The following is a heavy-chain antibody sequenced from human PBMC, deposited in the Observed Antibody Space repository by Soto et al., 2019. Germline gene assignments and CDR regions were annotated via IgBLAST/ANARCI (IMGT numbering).Heavy chain of an antibody. CDR3: ARDRRGYYYNSGRFCLY. Sequence: ASVKISCKASGYTFSSYGISWVRQAPGQGLEWVGWISAYNGETHYAQKFQDRITLTADTSTGTAYMELSSLRLDDTAVYYCARDRRGYYYNSGRFCLYWGEGTLVTVSS. D-gene: IGHD3-22*01. CDR2: ISAYNGET. V-gene: IGHV1-18*04. J-gene: IGHJ4*02. CDR1: GYTFSSYG.